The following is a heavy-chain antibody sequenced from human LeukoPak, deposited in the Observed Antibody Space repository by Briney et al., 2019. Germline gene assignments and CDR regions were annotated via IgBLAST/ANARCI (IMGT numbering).Heavy chain of an antibody. CDR3: AKDNRRRYCGGDCYPTDAFDI. J-gene: IGHJ3*02. Sequence: GGSLRLSCAASGFNFSSYEMNWVRQAPGKGLEWVSYISSSGTTIYYTDSVKGRFPISRDNAKSSLYLQMNSLRAEDTAVYYCAKDNRRRYCGGDCYPTDAFDIWGQGTMVTVSS. V-gene: IGHV3-48*03. CDR1: GFNFSSYE. CDR2: ISSSGTTI. D-gene: IGHD2-21*02.